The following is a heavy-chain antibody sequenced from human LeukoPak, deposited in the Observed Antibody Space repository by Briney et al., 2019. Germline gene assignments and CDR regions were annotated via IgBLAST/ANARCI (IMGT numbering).Heavy chain of an antibody. CDR1: GFTFSSYA. CDR3: LTIVETDLDAFDI. CDR2: ISGSGGST. J-gene: IGHJ3*02. Sequence: GGSLRLSCAASGFTFSSYAMSWVRQAPGKGLEWVSAISGSGGSTYYADSVKGRFTISRDDAKSTLYLQMNSLRAEDTAVYYCLTIVETDLDAFDIWGQGTKVTVSS. D-gene: IGHD2-21*01. V-gene: IGHV3-23*01.